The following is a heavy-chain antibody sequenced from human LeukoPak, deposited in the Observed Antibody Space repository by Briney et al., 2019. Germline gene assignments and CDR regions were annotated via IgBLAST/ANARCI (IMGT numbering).Heavy chain of an antibody. J-gene: IGHJ2*01. CDR3: AKVLAGTTPNWYFDL. CDR2: ISGGGGST. D-gene: IGHD1-1*01. Sequence: PGGSLRLSCAASGFTVSSNYMSWVRQAPGKGLEWVSAISGGGGSTYYADSVKGRFTISRDNSKNTLYLQMNSLRAEDTAVYYCAKVLAGTTPNWYFDLWGRGTLVTVSS. V-gene: IGHV3-23*01. CDR1: GFTVSSNY.